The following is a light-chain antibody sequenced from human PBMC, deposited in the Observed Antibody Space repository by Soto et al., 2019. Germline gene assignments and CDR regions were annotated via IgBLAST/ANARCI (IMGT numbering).Light chain of an antibody. CDR2: DTS. J-gene: IGLJ3*02. V-gene: IGLV7-46*01. CDR1: TGAVTSGHY. Sequence: QAVVTKEPSLTVSPGGTVTLTCGSSTGAVTSGHYPYWFQQKPGQAPRTLIYDTSNKHSWTPARFSGSLLGGKAALTLSGARPGDGVDYYFFLPNRGPRVLGGGTKLTAL. CDR3: FLPNRGPRV.